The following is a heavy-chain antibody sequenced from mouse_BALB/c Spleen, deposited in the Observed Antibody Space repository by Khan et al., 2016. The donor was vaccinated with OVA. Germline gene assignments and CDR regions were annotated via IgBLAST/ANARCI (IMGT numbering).Heavy chain of an antibody. V-gene: IGHV5-9-3*01. CDR3: ARSPYGNFAY. CDR1: GFTFSTYA. CDR2: ISSDGDYT. J-gene: IGHJ3*01. Sequence: EVQVVESGGGLVKPGGSLKLSCAASGFTFSTYAMSWVRQTPEKRLEWVATISSDGDYTYFPDTVTGRFTISRDNAKNTLCLQMTSLRSEDTAMYYCARSPYGNFAYWGQGTLVTVSA. D-gene: IGHD2-1*01.